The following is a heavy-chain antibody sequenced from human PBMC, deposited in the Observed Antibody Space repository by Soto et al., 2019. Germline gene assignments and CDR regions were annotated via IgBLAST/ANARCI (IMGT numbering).Heavy chain of an antibody. CDR1: EFTFSAYA. D-gene: IGHD4-17*01. V-gene: IGHV3-23*01. J-gene: IGHJ3*01. Sequence: EVQVLESGGGLVQPGGSLRLSCSTSEFTFSAYAMTWVRQPPGEGLEWVASISGSGGDTSYADSVKGRFSIFRDNSKNTLYLRMYSLRVEDTALYYSTRNPNGDHIGAFDFWGQGIRVTVSS. CDR3: TRNPNGDHIGAFDF. CDR2: ISGSGGDT.